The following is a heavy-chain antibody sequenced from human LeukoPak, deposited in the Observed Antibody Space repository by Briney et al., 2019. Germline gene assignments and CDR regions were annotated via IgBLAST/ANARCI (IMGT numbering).Heavy chain of an antibody. D-gene: IGHD3-22*01. J-gene: IGHJ4*02. CDR3: ARRGSRIYYDSSGYPFDY. V-gene: IGHV1-2*02. CDR1: GFTFTSFY. Sequence: GASVKVSCKASGFTFTSFYMHWVRQAPGQGLEWMGWINPNSGGTNYAQKFQGRVTMTRDTSIGTAYMELSRLRSDDTAVYYCARRGSRIYYDSSGYPFDYWGQGTLVTVSS. CDR2: INPNSGGT.